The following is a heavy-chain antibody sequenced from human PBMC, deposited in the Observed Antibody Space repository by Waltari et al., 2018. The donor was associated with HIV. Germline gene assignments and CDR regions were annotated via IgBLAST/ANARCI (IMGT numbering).Heavy chain of an antibody. Sequence: EVQLVQSGAEVKKPGESLKISCKGSGYSFTSYWIGWVRQMPGKGLEWLGLIYPCASDTRYSPSCQGQVTISADKSISTAYVQWSSLKAADTAMYYCARVAYGELVWYYYGMDVWGQGTTVTVSS. CDR3: ARVAYGELVWYYYGMDV. CDR1: GYSFTSYW. D-gene: IGHD1-26*01. V-gene: IGHV5-51*01. CDR2: IYPCASDT. J-gene: IGHJ6*02.